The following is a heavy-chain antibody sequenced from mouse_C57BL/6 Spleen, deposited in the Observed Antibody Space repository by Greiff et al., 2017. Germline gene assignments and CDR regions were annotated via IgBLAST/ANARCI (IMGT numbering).Heavy chain of an antibody. CDR3: ARMLSLYAMDY. V-gene: IGHV1-72*01. J-gene: IGHJ4*01. CDR2: FDPNSGGT. CDR1: GYTFTSYW. Sequence: VQLQQPGAELVKPGASVKLSCKASGYTFTSYWMHWVKQRPGRGLEWIGRFDPNSGGTKYNEKFKSKATLTVDKPSSTAYMQLSSLTSEDSAVCYCARMLSLYAMDYWGQGTSVTVSS.